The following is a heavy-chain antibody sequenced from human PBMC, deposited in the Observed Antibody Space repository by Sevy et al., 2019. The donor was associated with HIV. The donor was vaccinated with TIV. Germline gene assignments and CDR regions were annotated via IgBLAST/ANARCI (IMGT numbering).Heavy chain of an antibody. V-gene: IGHV1-69*13. CDR1: GGTFSSYG. Sequence: ASVKVSCKASGGTFSSYGISWVRQPPGQGLEGMGGIIPLFDTTNNAQKVQDRVTFTADESTSTAYMELSSLRSEDTAMYYCARAFLNFLTGYYDYWGQGTLVTVSS. CDR3: ARAFLNFLTGYYDY. D-gene: IGHD3-9*01. J-gene: IGHJ4*02. CDR2: IIPLFDTT.